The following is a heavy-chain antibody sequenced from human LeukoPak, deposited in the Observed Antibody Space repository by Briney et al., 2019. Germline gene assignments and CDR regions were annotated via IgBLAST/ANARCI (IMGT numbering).Heavy chain of an antibody. Sequence: PGGSLSLSCAASGFTFGHFNMAWIRQALGRGLEPLSFISPTGDIKKYVDSVKGRFTISRDNAKNSMYLEMNSLSAEDTAFYYCAREHWAAPDHWGQGTLVTVSP. CDR1: GFTFGHFN. V-gene: IGHV3-11*01. CDR3: AREHWAAPDH. D-gene: IGHD3-16*01. CDR2: ISPTGDIK. J-gene: IGHJ4*02.